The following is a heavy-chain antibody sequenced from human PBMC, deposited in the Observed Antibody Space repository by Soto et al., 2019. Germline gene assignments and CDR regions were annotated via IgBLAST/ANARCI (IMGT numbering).Heavy chain of an antibody. CDR1: GGSFSGYY. CDR2: INHSGST. Sequence: SETLSLTCAVYGGSFSGYYWSWIRQPPGKGLEWIGEINHSGSTNYNPSLKSRVTISVDTSKNQFSLKLSSVTAADTAVYYCASPRSGNSKGSTDYWGQGTLVTVSS. J-gene: IGHJ4*02. D-gene: IGHD2-21*02. CDR3: ASPRSGNSKGSTDY. V-gene: IGHV4-34*01.